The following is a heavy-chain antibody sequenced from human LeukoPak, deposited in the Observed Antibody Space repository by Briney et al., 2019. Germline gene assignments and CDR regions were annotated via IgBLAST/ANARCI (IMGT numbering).Heavy chain of an antibody. D-gene: IGHD1-26*01. J-gene: IGHJ4*02. CDR1: GFTFSSYG. CDR2: ISGSGGST. V-gene: IGHV3-23*01. Sequence: PGGSLRLSCAASGFTFSSYGMSWVRQAPGKGLKWVSAISGSGGSTYYADSVKGRFTISRDNAKNSLYLQMNSLRAEDTAVYYCARDGRGFDCWGQGTLVTVSS. CDR3: ARDGRGFDC.